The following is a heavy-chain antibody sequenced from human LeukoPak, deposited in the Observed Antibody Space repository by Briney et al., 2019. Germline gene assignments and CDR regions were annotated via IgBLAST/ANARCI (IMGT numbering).Heavy chain of an antibody. D-gene: IGHD3-3*01. CDR1: GYSFTSYW. CDR3: ARDFEVGEGFASRAVTFDI. V-gene: IGHV5-51*01. Sequence: GESLKISCKGSGYSFTSYWIGWVRQMPGKGLEWMGIIYPGDSDTRYSPSFQGQVTISADKSISTAYLQWSSLKASDTAMYYCARDFEVGEGFASRAVTFDIWGQGTLVTVSS. CDR2: IYPGDSDT. J-gene: IGHJ3*02.